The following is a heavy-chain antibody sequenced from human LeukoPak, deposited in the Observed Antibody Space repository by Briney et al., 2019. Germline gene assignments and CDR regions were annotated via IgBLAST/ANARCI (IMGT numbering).Heavy chain of an antibody. CDR3: ARAGHNSNSGGYDF. J-gene: IGHJ4*02. CDR1: GYTFIDHY. D-gene: IGHD3-22*01. CDR2: IDPDTGDT. V-gene: IGHV1-2*02. Sequence: ASVKVSCKPSGYTFIDHYLHWVRQAPGQGLESLGWIDPDTGDTHYPQKFQGRVTMTRDTSSSTAYMELNRLRSDDTAVYYCARAGHNSNSGGYDFRGLGTLVTVSS.